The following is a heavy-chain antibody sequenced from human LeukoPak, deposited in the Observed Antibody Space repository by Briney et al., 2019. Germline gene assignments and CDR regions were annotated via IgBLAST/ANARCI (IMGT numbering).Heavy chain of an antibody. CDR1: GFTFSVSA. D-gene: IGHD4-23*01. Sequence: PGGSLRLSCAASGFTFSVSAMHWVRQASGKRLEWVGRIRSKANSYATAYAASVKGRFTISRDDSKNTAYLQMNSLKTEDTAVYYCTSTVAQGTGAFDIWGQGTMVTVSS. V-gene: IGHV3-73*01. J-gene: IGHJ3*02. CDR2: IRSKANSYAT. CDR3: TSTVAQGTGAFDI.